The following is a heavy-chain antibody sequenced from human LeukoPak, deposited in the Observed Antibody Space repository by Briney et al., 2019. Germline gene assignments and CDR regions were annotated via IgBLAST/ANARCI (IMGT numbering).Heavy chain of an antibody. CDR2: MNPNSGST. J-gene: IGHJ4*02. CDR1: GYTFTSYD. CDR3: ARDGGSTYYDILTGYPPFDY. D-gene: IGHD3-9*01. V-gene: IGHV1-8*01. Sequence: ASVKVSCKASGYTFTSYDINWVRQATGQGLEWMGWMNPNSGSTGYAQKFQGRVTMTRNTSISTAYMELSSLRSEDTAVYYCARDGGSTYYDILTGYPPFDYWGQGTLVTVSS.